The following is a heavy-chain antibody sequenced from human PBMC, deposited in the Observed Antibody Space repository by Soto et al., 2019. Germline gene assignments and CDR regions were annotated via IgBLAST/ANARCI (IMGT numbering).Heavy chain of an antibody. D-gene: IGHD1-26*01. CDR1: GGSISSSSYY. Sequence: SETLSLTCTVSGGSISSSSYYWGWIRQPPGKGLEWIGSIYYSGSTYYNPSLKSRVTISVDTSKNQFSLKLSSVTAADTAVYYCARRKRVGAFGYFDYWGQGTLVTVSS. CDR3: ARRKRVGAFGYFDY. V-gene: IGHV4-39*01. CDR2: IYYSGST. J-gene: IGHJ4*02.